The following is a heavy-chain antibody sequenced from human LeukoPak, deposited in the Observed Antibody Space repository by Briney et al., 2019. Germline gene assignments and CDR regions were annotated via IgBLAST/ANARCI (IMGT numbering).Heavy chain of an antibody. J-gene: IGHJ4*02. CDR2: IYYSGST. CDR3: ARYYDILTNAFDY. D-gene: IGHD3-9*01. V-gene: IGHV4-39*01. Sequence: SETLSLTCTVPGGSISSSSYYWGWIRQPPGKGLEWIGSIYYSGSTYYNPSLKSRVTISVDTSKNQFSLKLSSVTAADAAVYYCARYYDILTNAFDYWRQGTLVTVSS. CDR1: GGSISSSSYY.